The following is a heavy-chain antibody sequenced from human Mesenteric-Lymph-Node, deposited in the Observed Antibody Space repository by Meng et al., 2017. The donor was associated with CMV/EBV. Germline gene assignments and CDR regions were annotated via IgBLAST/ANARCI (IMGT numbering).Heavy chain of an antibody. V-gene: IGHV4-59*01. J-gene: IGHJ5*02. CDR1: GGSMSSYY. D-gene: IGHD3-3*01. CDR2: MYYGGST. Sequence: SETLSLTCTVSGGSMSSYYWSWIRQPPGKGLESIGYMYYGGSTKYKSSLKSRVTISVDTSKNQFPLKLSSVTAADTAGYYCARVVSLIGVVTPWFDPWGQGTLVTVSS. CDR3: ARVVSLIGVVTPWFDP.